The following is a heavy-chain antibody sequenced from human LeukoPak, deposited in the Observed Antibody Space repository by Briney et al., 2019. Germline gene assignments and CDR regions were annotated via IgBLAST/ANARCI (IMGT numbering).Heavy chain of an antibody. CDR1: GGSISSSSYY. D-gene: IGHD1-26*01. V-gene: IGHV4-39*01. J-gene: IGHJ4*02. CDR2: VYYSGST. Sequence: SETLSLTCTVSGGSISSSSYYWGWIRQPPGKGLEWIGSVYYSGSTYYNPSLKSRVTISVDTSKNQFSLKLSSVTAADTAVYYCARRMSSGSHPFDYWGQGTLVTVSS. CDR3: ARRMSSGSHPFDY.